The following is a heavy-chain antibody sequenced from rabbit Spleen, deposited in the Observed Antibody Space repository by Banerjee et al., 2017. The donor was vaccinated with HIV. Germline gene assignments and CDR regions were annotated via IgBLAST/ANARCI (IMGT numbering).Heavy chain of an antibody. CDR3: ARSGIYVGYGYDL. CDR1: GFSFSSSYY. D-gene: IGHD6-1*01. CDR2: IYAGSSSTT. J-gene: IGHJ3*01. Sequence: QEQLVESGGGLVQPGASLTLTCTASGFSFSSSYYMCWVRQAPGKGLEWIACIYAGSSSTTYYATWAKGRFTISKTSSTTVTLQMTSLTAADTAIYFCARSGIYVGYGYDLWGQGTLVTVS. V-gene: IGHV1S45*01.